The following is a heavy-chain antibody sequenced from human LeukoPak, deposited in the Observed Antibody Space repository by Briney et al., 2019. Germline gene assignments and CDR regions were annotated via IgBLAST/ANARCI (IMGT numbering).Heavy chain of an antibody. CDR1: GFTVSSNY. J-gene: IGHJ4*02. D-gene: IGHD4-17*01. V-gene: IGHV3-53*01. Sequence: PGGSLRLSCVASGFTVSSNYMSWVRRAPGKGLEWVSLSNSDTTYHAESVKGRFTISRDNSQNTFYLQMNSLRAEDTAVYYCARDYGDYANYFQYWGQGTLVTVSS. CDR2: SNSDTT. CDR3: ARDYGDYANYFQY.